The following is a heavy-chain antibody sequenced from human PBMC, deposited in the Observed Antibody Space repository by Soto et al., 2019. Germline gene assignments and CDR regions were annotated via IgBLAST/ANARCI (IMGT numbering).Heavy chain of an antibody. J-gene: IGHJ4*02. CDR2: ISYDGSNK. D-gene: IGHD4-4*01. CDR3: AKGSNIGYLDY. Sequence: GGSLRLSCAASGFTFSSYGMHWVRQAPGKGLEWVAVISYDGSNKYYADSVKGRFTISRDNSKNTLYLQMNSLRAEDTAVYYCAKGSNIGYLDYWGQGTLVTVSS. V-gene: IGHV3-30*18. CDR1: GFTFSSYG.